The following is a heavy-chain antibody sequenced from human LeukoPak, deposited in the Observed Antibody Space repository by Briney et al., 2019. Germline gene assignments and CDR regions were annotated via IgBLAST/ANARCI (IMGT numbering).Heavy chain of an antibody. J-gene: IGHJ4*02. D-gene: IGHD2-21*02. CDR3: ARSDRPYCGGDCSLDY. V-gene: IGHV1-18*01. CDR2: ISAYNGNT. Sequence: ASVKVSCKASGYTFTSYGISWVRHAPGQGLEWMGWISAYNGNTNYAQKLQGRVTMTTDTSTSTAYMELRSLRSDDTAVYYCARSDRPYCGGDCSLDYWGQGTLVTVSS. CDR1: GYTFTSYG.